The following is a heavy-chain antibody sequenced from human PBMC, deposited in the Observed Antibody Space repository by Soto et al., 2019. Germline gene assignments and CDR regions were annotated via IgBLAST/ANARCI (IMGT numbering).Heavy chain of an antibody. D-gene: IGHD3-22*01. CDR3: ARDYYKYYDSSGYYRSPAY. J-gene: IGHJ4*02. Sequence: GGSLRLSCAASGFTFSTYVMNWVRQAPGQGLEWVSSILGGGASTYYADSVKGRFTISRDNSRNTLFLQMNSLRAEDTAVYYCARDYYKYYDSSGYYRSPAYWGQGTLVTVS. CDR2: ILGGGAST. CDR1: GFTFSTYV. V-gene: IGHV3-23*01.